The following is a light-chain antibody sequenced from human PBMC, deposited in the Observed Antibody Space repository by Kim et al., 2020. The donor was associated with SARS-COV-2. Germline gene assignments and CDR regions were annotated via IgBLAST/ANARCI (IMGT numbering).Light chain of an antibody. V-gene: IGKV1-12*01. CDR2: AAS. J-gene: IGKJ4*01. CDR3: QQAHRFPLT. CDR1: QGINSW. Sequence: ASIGDRVTITCRASQGINSWLLWYQQKPVKAPKLLIYAASSLESGVPSRFSGSGAGTDFTLTINSLQPEDFATYYCQQAHRFPLTFGGGTKVDIK.